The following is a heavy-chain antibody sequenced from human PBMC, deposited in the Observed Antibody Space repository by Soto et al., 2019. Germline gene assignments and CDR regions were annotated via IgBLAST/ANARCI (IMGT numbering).Heavy chain of an antibody. CDR2: ISAYNGNT. J-gene: IGHJ4*02. D-gene: IGHD3-22*01. CDR1: GYTFTSYG. V-gene: IGHV1-18*04. CDR3: ARNTITYYYDSSGYPQFDS. Sequence: ASVKVSCKASGYTFTSYGISWVRQAPGQGLEWMGWISAYNGNTDYAQKLQGRVTMTTDTSTSTAYMELRSLRSDDTAVYYCARNTITYYYDSSGYPQFDSWGQGTLVTVSS.